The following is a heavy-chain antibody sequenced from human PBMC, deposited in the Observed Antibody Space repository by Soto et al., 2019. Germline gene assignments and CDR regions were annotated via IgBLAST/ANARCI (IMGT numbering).Heavy chain of an antibody. D-gene: IGHD6-19*01. CDR1: GFNFKKFA. V-gene: IGHV3-23*01. Sequence: RGSLTLSCVASGFNFKKFAMAWVRQAAGEGLEWVSGISCCGGSASYADSVKGRFSIARDDSKNTVSLQLNSLRVEDTAQYYCAKADGQQWLIPHLDNWGQGTLVTVSS. J-gene: IGHJ4*02. CDR2: ISCCGGSA. CDR3: AKADGQQWLIPHLDN.